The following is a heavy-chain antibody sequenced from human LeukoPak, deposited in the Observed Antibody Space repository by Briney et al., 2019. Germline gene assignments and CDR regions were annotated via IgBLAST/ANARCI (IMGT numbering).Heavy chain of an antibody. J-gene: IGHJ5*02. CDR2: INHSGST. Sequence: SETLSLTCAVYGGSFSGYYWSWIRQPPGKGLEWIGEINHSGSTNYNPSLKSRVTISVDTSKNQFSLKLSSVAAADTAVYYCAGGEEDWFDPWGQGTLVTVSS. CDR1: GGSFSGYY. CDR3: AGGEEDWFDP. V-gene: IGHV4-34*01.